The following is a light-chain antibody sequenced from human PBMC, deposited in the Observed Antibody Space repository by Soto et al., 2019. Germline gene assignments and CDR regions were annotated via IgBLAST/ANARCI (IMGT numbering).Light chain of an antibody. CDR2: GAS. CDR3: QLYCNSQWT. V-gene: IGKV3-20*01. CDR1: QTVCNNY. J-gene: IGKJ1*01. Sequence: EIVLTQSPGTLSLSPGERASLSCRASQTVCNNYLAWYQQRPGQAPRLLISGASTRATGIPDRISGSGSGTDFTLTIIRLEPEDFAVYYCQLYCNSQWTFGQGTKVEIK.